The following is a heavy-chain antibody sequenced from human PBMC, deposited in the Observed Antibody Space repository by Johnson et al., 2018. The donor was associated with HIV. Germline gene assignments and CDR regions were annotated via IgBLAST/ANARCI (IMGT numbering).Heavy chain of an antibody. CDR3: ARASDAFDI. CDR1: EFTFSTYG. J-gene: IGHJ3*02. CDR2: ISYDGSNK. Sequence: QVQLVESGGGVVQPGGSLRLSCAASEFTFSTYGMHWVRQAPGKGLEWVAVISYDGSNKYYADSVKGRFTISRDNSKNPLYLQMNSLRAEDTAVYYCARASDAFDIWGQGTMVTVSS. V-gene: IGHV3-30*19.